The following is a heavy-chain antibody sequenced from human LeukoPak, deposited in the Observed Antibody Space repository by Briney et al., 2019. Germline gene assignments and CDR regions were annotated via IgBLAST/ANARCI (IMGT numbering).Heavy chain of an antibody. CDR1: GFTFSSYS. Sequence: PGGSLRLSCAASGFTFSSYSMNWVRQAPGKGLEWVSSISSSSSYIYYADSVKGRFTISGDNAKNSLYLQMNSLRAEDTAVYYCARGAVQKPAFDYWGQGTLVTVSS. V-gene: IGHV3-21*01. CDR2: ISSSSSYI. D-gene: IGHD3-10*01. CDR3: ARGAVQKPAFDY. J-gene: IGHJ4*02.